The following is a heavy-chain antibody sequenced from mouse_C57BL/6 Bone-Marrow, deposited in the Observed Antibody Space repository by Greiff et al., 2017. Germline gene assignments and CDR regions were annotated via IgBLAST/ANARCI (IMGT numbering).Heavy chain of an antibody. V-gene: IGHV1-55*01. D-gene: IGHD3-2*02. Sequence: LQPGAELVKPGASVKMSCKASGYTFTSYWITWVKQRPGQGLEWIGDIYPGSGSTNYNEKFKSKATLTVDTSSSTAYMQLSSLTSEDSAVYYGARMGLRLRAMDYWGQGTSVTVSS. CDR2: IYPGSGST. CDR3: ARMGLRLRAMDY. J-gene: IGHJ4*01. CDR1: GYTFTSYW.